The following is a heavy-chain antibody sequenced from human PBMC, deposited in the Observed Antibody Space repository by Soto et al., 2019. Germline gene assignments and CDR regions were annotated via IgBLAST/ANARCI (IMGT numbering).Heavy chain of an antibody. V-gene: IGHV4-39*01. J-gene: IGHJ4*02. CDR2: IYYSGST. CDR1: GGPISSSSYY. D-gene: IGHD5-12*01. Sequence: SETLSLTCTVSGGPISSSSYYWGWIRQPPGKGLEWIGSIYYSGSTYYNPSLKSRVTISVDTSKNQFSLKLSSVTAADTAVYYCARHVAVATNDFDYWGQGTLVTVSS. CDR3: ARHVAVATNDFDY.